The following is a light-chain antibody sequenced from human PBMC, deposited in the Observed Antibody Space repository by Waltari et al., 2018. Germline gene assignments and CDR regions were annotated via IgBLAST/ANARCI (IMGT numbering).Light chain of an antibody. V-gene: IGLV10-54*04. CDR1: NNNVGNQG. Sequence: QAGLTQPPSVSKGLGQTATPTCTGHNNNVGNQGTDWLQQHQGHPPKLLSYRNNTRPSGISEKFSASRSGNTVSLTITGLQPEDEADYYCSAWDSNLSAWVFGGGTKLTVL. J-gene: IGLJ3*02. CDR3: SAWDSNLSAWV. CDR2: RNN.